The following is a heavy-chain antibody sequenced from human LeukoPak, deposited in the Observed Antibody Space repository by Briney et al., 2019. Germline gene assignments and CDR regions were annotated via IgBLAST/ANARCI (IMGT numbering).Heavy chain of an antibody. V-gene: IGHV3-53*01. CDR1: GVTVSSNY. Sequence: GSLRLSXAASGVTVSSNYMTWVRQAPGKGLEWVSVIYSNNPTFYADSVKGRFTISRDKSKNTLYLQMNSLRAEDTAVYYCAKGITVMMVAPGYWGQGTLVTVSS. J-gene: IGHJ4*02. D-gene: IGHD3-22*01. CDR3: AKGITVMMVAPGY. CDR2: IYSNNPT.